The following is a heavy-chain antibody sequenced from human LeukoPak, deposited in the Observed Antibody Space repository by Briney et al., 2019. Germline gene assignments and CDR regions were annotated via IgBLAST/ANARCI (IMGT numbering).Heavy chain of an antibody. CDR1: GFTFSSYG. V-gene: IGHV3-30*02. J-gene: IGHJ4*02. Sequence: PGGSLRLSCAASGFTFSSYGMHWVRQAPGKGLEWVAFIRYDGSNKYYADSVKGRFTISRDNSKNTLYLQMNSLRAEDTAVYYCAKDRRPDFWSGYFFDYWGQGTLVTVSS. CDR2: IRYDGSNK. CDR3: AKDRRPDFWSGYFFDY. D-gene: IGHD3-3*01.